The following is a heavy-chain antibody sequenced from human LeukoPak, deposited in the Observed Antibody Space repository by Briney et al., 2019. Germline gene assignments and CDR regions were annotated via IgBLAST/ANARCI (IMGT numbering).Heavy chain of an antibody. D-gene: IGHD3-10*01. CDR2: ISSSSSYI. CDR1: GFISISYN. J-gene: IGHJ6*03. V-gene: IGHV3-21*01. CDR3: AREKETLLSITMVRGLIRRHYYMDV. Sequence: GGSLRLSCAVSGFISISYNMNWVRQAPGKGLEWVSSISSSSSYIYYADSVKGRFTISRDNAKNSLYLQMNSLRAEDTAVYYCAREKETLLSITMVRGLIRRHYYMDVWGKGTTVTISS.